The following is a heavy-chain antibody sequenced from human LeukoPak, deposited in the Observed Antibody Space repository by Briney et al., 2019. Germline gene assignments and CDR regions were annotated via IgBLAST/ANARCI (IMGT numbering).Heavy chain of an antibody. CDR3: AKDPGYSSGWQRVGAFDI. J-gene: IGHJ3*02. V-gene: IGHV3-23*01. Sequence: PGGSLRLSCAASGFTFSSYAMSWVRQAPGKGLEWVSAISGSGGSTYYADSVKGRFTISRDNSKNTLYLQMNSLRAEDTAVYYCAKDPGYSSGWQRVGAFDIWGQGTMVTVSS. CDR2: ISGSGGST. D-gene: IGHD6-19*01. CDR1: GFTFSSYA.